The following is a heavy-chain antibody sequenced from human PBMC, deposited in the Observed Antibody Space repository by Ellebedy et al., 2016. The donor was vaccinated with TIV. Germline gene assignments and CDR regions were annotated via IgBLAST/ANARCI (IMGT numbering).Heavy chain of an antibody. J-gene: IGHJ4*02. D-gene: IGHD2-2*01. Sequence: GESLKISXAASGFTFSNAWMSWVRQAPGKGLEWVGRIKSKTDGGTTDYAAPVKGRFTISRDDSKNTLYLQMNSLKTEDTAVYYCTTADIVVVPAAPQGYWGQGTLVTVSS. CDR1: GFTFSNAW. CDR2: IKSKTDGGTT. V-gene: IGHV3-15*01. CDR3: TTADIVVVPAAPQGY.